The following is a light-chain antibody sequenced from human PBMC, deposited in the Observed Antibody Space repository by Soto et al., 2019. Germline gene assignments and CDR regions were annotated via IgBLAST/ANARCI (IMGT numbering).Light chain of an antibody. J-gene: IGLJ3*02. CDR3: QSSDSTDIYWV. Sequence: SYELTQPPSVSVSPGQTAKITCSGDALPKEYAYWYRQKPGQAPVLLIYEDTERPSGIPERFSGSSSGTTVTLTISGVQAEDEGDYYCQSSDSTDIYWVFGGGTKLTVL. CDR1: ALPKEY. CDR2: EDT. V-gene: IGLV3-25*02.